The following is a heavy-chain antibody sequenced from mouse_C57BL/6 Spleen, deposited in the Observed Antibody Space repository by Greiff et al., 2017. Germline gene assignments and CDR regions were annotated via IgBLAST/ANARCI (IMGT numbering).Heavy chain of an antibody. CDR2: ISDGGSYT. J-gene: IGHJ2*01. D-gene: IGHD2-1*01. CDR3: ASLYGNYFDY. Sequence: EVMLVESGGGLVKPGGSLNLSCAASGFTFRSYAMSWVRQTPEKRLEWVATISDGGSYTYYPDNVKGRFPISRDNAKNNLYMQMSHLKSEDTAMYYCASLYGNYFDYWGQGTTLTVSS. CDR1: GFTFRSYA. V-gene: IGHV5-4*03.